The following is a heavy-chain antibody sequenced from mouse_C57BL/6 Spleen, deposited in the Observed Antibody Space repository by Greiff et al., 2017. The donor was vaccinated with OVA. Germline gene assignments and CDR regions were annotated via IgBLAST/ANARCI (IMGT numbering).Heavy chain of an antibody. CDR2: INPYNGGT. CDR3: ARAPNGWDY. J-gene: IGHJ2*01. V-gene: IGHV1-19*01. CDR1: GYTFTDYY. Sequence: EVQLQQSGPVLVKPGASVKMSCKASGYTFTDYYMNWVKQSHGKSLEWIGVINPYNGGTSYNQKFKGKATLTVDKSSSTAYMELNSLTSEDSAVYYCARAPNGWDYWGQGTTLTVSS. D-gene: IGHD1-1*02.